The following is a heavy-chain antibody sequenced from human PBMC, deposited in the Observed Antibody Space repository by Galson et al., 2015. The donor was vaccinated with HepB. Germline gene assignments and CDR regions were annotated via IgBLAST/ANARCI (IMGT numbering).Heavy chain of an antibody. Sequence: SVKVSCKASGGTFSSYAISWVRQAPGQGLEWMGGIIPIFGTANYAQKFQGRVTITADKSTSTAYMELSSLRSEDTAVYYCARAGIVVVPAAISRPDWFDPWGQGTLVTVSS. CDR2: IIPIFGTA. V-gene: IGHV1-69*06. CDR1: GGTFSSYA. J-gene: IGHJ5*02. D-gene: IGHD2-2*02. CDR3: ARAGIVVVPAAISRPDWFDP.